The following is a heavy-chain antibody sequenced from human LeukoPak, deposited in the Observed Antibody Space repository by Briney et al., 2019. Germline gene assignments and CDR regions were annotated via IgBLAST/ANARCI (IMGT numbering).Heavy chain of an antibody. V-gene: IGHV3-21*01. D-gene: IGHD3-10*02. CDR3: AELGITMIGGV. CDR1: GFNFSVYS. CDR2: ISTSSSSI. Sequence: GGSLRLSCVGSGFNFSVYSMNWVRQFPGKGLEWVSSISTSSSSIYYADAVKGRFIISRDNAKNSVDLQMNSLRAEDTAVYYCAELGITMIGGVWGKGTTVTISS. J-gene: IGHJ6*04.